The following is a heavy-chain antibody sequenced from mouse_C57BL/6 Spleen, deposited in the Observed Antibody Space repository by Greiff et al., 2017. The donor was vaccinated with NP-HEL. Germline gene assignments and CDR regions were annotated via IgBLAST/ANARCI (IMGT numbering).Heavy chain of an antibody. D-gene: IGHD1-1*01. CDR1: GFTFSSYG. J-gene: IGHJ2*01. Sequence: EVKLVESGGDLVKPGGSLKLSCAASGFTFSSYGMSWVRQTPDKRLEWVATISSGGSYTYYPDSVKGRFTISRDNAKNTLYLQMSSLKSEDTAMYYCARGSSGSSYFDYWGQGTTLTVSS. CDR2: ISSGGSYT. V-gene: IGHV5-6*01. CDR3: ARGSSGSSYFDY.